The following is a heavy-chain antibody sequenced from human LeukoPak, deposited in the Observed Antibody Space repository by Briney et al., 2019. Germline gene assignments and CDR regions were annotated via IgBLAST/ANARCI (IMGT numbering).Heavy chain of an antibody. D-gene: IGHD3-9*01. J-gene: IGHJ5*02. CDR1: GFTFSSYW. CDR3: ARGYYDILTGYYP. V-gene: IGHV3-7*01. CDR2: IKQDGREK. Sequence: PGGSLRLSCAASGFTFSSYWMSWVRQAPGKGVEWVANIKQDGREKEYVDSVKGGFTISRDNAKNSLYLQMNSLSAEDTAVYYCARGYYDILTGYYPWGQGTLVTVSS.